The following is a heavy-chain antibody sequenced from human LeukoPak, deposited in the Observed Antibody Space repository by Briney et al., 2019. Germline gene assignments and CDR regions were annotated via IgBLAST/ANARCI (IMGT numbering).Heavy chain of an antibody. J-gene: IGHJ4*02. Sequence: GGSLRLACAASGFTFSSYGMHWVRQAPGKGLEWVAVISYDGSNKYYADSVKGRFTISRDNSKNTLYLQMNSLRAEDTAVYYCAKGDRNYDFWSGYYGHWGQGTLVTVSS. CDR3: AKGDRNYDFWSGYYGH. CDR2: ISYDGSNK. D-gene: IGHD3-3*01. V-gene: IGHV3-30*18. CDR1: GFTFSSYG.